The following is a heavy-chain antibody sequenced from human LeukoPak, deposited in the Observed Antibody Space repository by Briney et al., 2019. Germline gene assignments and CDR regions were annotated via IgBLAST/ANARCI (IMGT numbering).Heavy chain of an antibody. CDR1: GGSISSGDYY. CDR3: ARSSLYSSSWYFDY. J-gene: IGHJ4*02. V-gene: IGHV4-30-4*08. Sequence: SETLSLTCTVSGGSISSGDYYWSWIRQPPGKGLEWIGYIYYSGSTYYNPSLKSRVTISVDTSKNQFSLKLSSVTAADTAVYYCARSSLYSSSWYFDYWGQGTLVTVPS. CDR2: IYYSGST. D-gene: IGHD6-13*01.